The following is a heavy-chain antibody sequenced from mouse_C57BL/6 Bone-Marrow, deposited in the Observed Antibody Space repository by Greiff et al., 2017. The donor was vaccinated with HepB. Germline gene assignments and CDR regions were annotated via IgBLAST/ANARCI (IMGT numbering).Heavy chain of an antibody. CDR2: IRLKSDNYAT. J-gene: IGHJ1*03. CDR3: TSSLITTFDV. V-gene: IGHV6-3*01. Sequence: EVQVVESGGGLVQPGGSMKLSCVASGFTFSNYWMNWVRQSPEKGLEWVAQIRLKSDNYATHYAESVKGRFTISRDDSKSSVYLQMNNLRAEDTGIYYCTSSLITTFDVWGTGTTVTVSS. D-gene: IGHD1-1*01. CDR1: GFTFSNYW.